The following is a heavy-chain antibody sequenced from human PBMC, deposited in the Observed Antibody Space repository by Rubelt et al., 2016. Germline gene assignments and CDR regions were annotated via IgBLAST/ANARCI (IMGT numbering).Heavy chain of an antibody. CDR2: FDPEDGET. J-gene: IGHJ4*02. D-gene: IGHD3-10*01. CDR1: GYTLTELS. Sequence: QVQLVQSGAEVKKPGASVKVSCKVSGYTLTELSMHWVRQAPGQGLEWMGGFDPEDGETIYAQKFQGRVTMTEDTSTDTAYMELSSRRSEDTAVYYCATRSLWFGEIDRYFDYWGQGTLVTVSS. V-gene: IGHV1-24*01. CDR3: ATRSLWFGEIDRYFDY.